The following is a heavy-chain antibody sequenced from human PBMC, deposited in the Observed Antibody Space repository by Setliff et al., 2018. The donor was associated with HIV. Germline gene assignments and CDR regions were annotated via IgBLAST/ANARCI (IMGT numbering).Heavy chain of an antibody. Sequence: SLRLSCAASGFLFSDHGMSWVRQAPGKGLEWVSSIGGIDSNTHCADSVKGRFTISRDNSKNTLYLQMSSLTAEDTAVYYCARINSGSSSKPLEYWGQGTPVTVSS. CDR1: GFLFSDHG. CDR2: IGGIDSNT. CDR3: ARINSGSSSKPLEY. J-gene: IGHJ4*02. V-gene: IGHV3-23*01. D-gene: IGHD5-12*01.